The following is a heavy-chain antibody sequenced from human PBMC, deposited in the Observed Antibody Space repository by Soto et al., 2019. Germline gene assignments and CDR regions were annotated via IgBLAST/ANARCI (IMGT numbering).Heavy chain of an antibody. D-gene: IGHD6-6*01. CDR3: AKGRSARPLRDYYMDV. CDR1: GFTFSSYA. V-gene: IGHV3-23*01. Sequence: EVQLLESGGGLVQPGGSLRLSCAASGFTFSSYAMSWVRQAPGKGLEWVSAISGSGGSTYYADSVKGRFTISRDNSKNTLYLQMNSLRAEDTAVYYCAKGRSARPLRDYYMDVWGKGTTVTVSS. CDR2: ISGSGGST. J-gene: IGHJ6*03.